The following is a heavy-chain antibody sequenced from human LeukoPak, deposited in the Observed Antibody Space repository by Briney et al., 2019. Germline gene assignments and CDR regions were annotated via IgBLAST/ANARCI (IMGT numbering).Heavy chain of an antibody. D-gene: IGHD5-12*01. Sequence: PGGSLRLSCAASGFTFSSYSMNWVRQAPGKGLEWVSYISSSSSTIYYADSVKGRFTISRDNAKNSLYLQMNSLRAEDTAVYYCARDLGYSGYDTPVGWGQGTLVTVSS. V-gene: IGHV3-48*04. CDR2: ISSSSSTI. CDR3: ARDLGYSGYDTPVG. J-gene: IGHJ4*02. CDR1: GFTFSSYS.